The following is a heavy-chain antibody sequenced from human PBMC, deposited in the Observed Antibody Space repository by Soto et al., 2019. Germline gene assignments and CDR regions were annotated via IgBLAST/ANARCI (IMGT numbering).Heavy chain of an antibody. CDR2: IYYSGST. D-gene: IGHD2-15*01. J-gene: IGHJ6*02. Sequence: NPSETLSLTCTVSGGSISSGGYYWSWIRQHPGKGLEWIGYIYYSGSTYYNPSLKSRVTISVDTSKNQFSLKLSSVTAADTAVYYCAGETVVYYYGMDVWGQGTTVTVSS. CDR3: AGETVVYYYGMDV. V-gene: IGHV4-31*03. CDR1: GGSISSGGYY.